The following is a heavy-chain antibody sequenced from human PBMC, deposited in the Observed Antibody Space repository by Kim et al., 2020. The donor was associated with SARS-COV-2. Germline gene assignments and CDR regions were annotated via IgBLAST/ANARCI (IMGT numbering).Heavy chain of an antibody. Sequence: ADQAEGRFTISRDNAKNSLYLPMNSLRAEDTAVYYCAAGLRFLEWLYLDYWGQGTLVTVSS. CDR3: AAGLRFLEWLYLDY. J-gene: IGHJ4*02. D-gene: IGHD3-3*01. V-gene: IGHV3-21*01.